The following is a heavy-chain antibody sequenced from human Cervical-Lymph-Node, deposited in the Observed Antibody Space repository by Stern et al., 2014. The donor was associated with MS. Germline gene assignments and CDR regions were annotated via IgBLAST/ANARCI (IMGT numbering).Heavy chain of an antibody. J-gene: IGHJ4*02. V-gene: IGHV5-51*01. CDR3: ARRLCSGGSCYPDY. Sequence: QLVQSGAEVKKPGESLKISCQGSGYRFTSYWVGWVRQMPGKGLEWMGTIYPSDSDVRYSPSFQGQVTISVDKSNSTAYLQWSSLKASDTAMYYCARRLCSGGSCYPDYWGQGTLVTVSS. CDR2: IYPSDSDV. CDR1: GYRFTSYW. D-gene: IGHD2-15*01.